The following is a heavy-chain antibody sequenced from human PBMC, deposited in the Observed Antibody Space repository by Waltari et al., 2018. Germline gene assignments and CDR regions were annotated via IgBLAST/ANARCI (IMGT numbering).Heavy chain of an antibody. CDR1: GYSISSVYY. CDR3: ARDRGIAVVVDY. J-gene: IGHJ4*02. CDR2: IYHSGST. D-gene: IGHD6-19*01. V-gene: IGHV4-38-2*02. Sequence: QVQLQESGPGLVKPSETLSLTCTVSGYSISSVYYWGWIRQPPGKGLEWIGSIYHSGSTYYNPSLKSRVTISVDTSKNQFSLKLSSVTAADTAVYYCARDRGIAVVVDYWGQGTLVTVSS.